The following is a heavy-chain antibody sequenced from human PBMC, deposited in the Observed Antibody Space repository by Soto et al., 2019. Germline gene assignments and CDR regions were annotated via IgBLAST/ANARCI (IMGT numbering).Heavy chain of an antibody. CDR2: IVVGSGNT. Sequence: HMQLVQSGPGVKKPGTSVKVSCKASGFTFTSSAVQWVRQARGQRLEWIGWIVVGSGNTNYAQKFQERVTITRDMSTSTAYMELSSRRSEDTAVYYCAIRTYRGSYAGVGWFDPWGQGTLVTVSS. CDR1: GFTFTSSA. CDR3: AIRTYRGSYAGVGWFDP. V-gene: IGHV1-58*01. D-gene: IGHD1-26*01. J-gene: IGHJ5*02.